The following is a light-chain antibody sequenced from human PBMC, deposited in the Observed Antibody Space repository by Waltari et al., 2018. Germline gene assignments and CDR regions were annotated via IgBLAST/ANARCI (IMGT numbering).Light chain of an antibody. CDR2: RTS. CDR3: QQYNNWPPGT. CDR1: QTIGTS. V-gene: IGKV3-15*01. Sequence: EIVVTQSPATLSMSPGERATLSCRTSQTIGTSLAWYQQRPGQAPRLLIRRTSTRATGIPARFSGSGSESEFTLTISSLQSEDVAVYYCQQYNNWPPGTFGQGTKVEI. J-gene: IGKJ1*01.